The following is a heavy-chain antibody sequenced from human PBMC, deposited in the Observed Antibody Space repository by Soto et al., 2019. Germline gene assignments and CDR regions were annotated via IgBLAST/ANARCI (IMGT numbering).Heavy chain of an antibody. CDR1: GGSISSYY. CDR3: ARGSYYDFWSGYSHGKNYYYYGMDV. D-gene: IGHD3-3*01. CDR2: IYYSGST. V-gene: IGHV4-59*01. Sequence: LSLTCTVSGGSISSYYWSWIRQPPGKGLEWIGYIYYSGSTNYNPSLKSRVTISVDTSKSQFSLKLSSVTAADTAVYYCARGSYYDFWSGYSHGKNYYYYGMDVWGQGTTVTVSS. J-gene: IGHJ6*02.